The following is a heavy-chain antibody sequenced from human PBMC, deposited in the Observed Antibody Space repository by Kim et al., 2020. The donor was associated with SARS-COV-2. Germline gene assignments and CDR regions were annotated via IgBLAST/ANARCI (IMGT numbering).Heavy chain of an antibody. CDR1: GGSISSSNW. D-gene: IGHD6-19*01. V-gene: IGHV4-4*02. CDR3: AREGSGWVGGSEGFDI. CDR2: IYHSGST. J-gene: IGHJ3*02. Sequence: SETLSLTCAVSGGSISSSNWWSWVRQPPGKGLEWIGEIYHSGSTNYNPSLKSRVTISVDKSKNQFSLKLSSVTAADTAVYYCAREGSGWVGGSEGFDIWGQETMVTVSS.